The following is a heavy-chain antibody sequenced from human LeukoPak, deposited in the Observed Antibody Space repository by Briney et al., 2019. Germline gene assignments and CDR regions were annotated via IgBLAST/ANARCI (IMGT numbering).Heavy chain of an antibody. CDR1: GFTFSSYS. Sequence: PGGSLRLSCAASGFTFSSYSMNWVRQAPGKGLEWVSSISSSSSYIYYADSVKGRFTISRDNSKNTLYLQMNSLRAEDTAVYYCAREGFIVGATAYDYWGQGTLVTVSS. CDR2: ISSSSSYI. V-gene: IGHV3-21*04. CDR3: AREGFIVGATAYDY. D-gene: IGHD1-26*01. J-gene: IGHJ4*02.